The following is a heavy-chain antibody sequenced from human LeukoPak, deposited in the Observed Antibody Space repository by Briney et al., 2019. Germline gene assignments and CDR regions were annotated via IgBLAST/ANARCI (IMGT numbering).Heavy chain of an antibody. V-gene: IGHV3-74*01. Sequence: GGSLRLSCAASGFTFTSYWMHWVRQAPGKGLGWVPRINSDGGTTTYADSVKGRFTISRDNAKNTLYLQMNSLRIEDTAVYYCAISRYSGTSLDYWGQGSLVTVPS. J-gene: IGHJ4*02. D-gene: IGHD1-26*01. CDR1: GFTFTSYW. CDR2: INSDGGTT. CDR3: AISRYSGTSLDY.